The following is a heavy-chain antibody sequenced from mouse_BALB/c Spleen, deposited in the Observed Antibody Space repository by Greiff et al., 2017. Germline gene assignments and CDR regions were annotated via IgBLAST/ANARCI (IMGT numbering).Heavy chain of an antibody. J-gene: IGHJ4*01. D-gene: IGHD2-1*01. CDR3: TSGNDYAMDY. Sequence: LQQPGSELVRPGASVKLSCKASGYTFTSYWMHWVKQRHGQGLEWIGNIYPGSGSTNYDEKIKSKGTLTVDTSSSTAYMHLSSLTSEDSAVYYCTSGNDYAMDYWGQGTSVTVSS. CDR1: GYTFTSYW. CDR2: IYPGSGST. V-gene: IGHV1S22*01.